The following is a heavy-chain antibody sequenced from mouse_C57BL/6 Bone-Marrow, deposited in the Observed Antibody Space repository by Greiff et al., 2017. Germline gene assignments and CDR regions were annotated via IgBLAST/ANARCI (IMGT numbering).Heavy chain of an antibody. Sequence: EVKLMESGGGLVKPGGSLKLSCAASGFTFSDYGMHWVRQAPEKGLEWVAYISSGSSTIYYADTVKGRFTISRDNAKNTLFLQMTSLRSEDAAMYYCGRGGLPWFAYWGQGTLVTVSA. V-gene: IGHV5-17*01. CDR1: GFTFSDYG. CDR2: ISSGSSTI. CDR3: GRGGLPWFAY. J-gene: IGHJ3*01. D-gene: IGHD2-4*01.